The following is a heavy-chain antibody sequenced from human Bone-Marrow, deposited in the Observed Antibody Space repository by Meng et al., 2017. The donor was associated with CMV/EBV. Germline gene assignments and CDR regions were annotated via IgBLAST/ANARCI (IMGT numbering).Heavy chain of an antibody. J-gene: IGHJ6*02. CDR1: GGSLSRSDYY. CDR2: IYYSGST. V-gene: IGHV4-39*07. CDR3: ARDTLLYYYGMDV. Sequence: SETLSLTCTVSGGSLSRSDYYWGWIRQPPGKGLEWIGSIYYSGSTYSNPSLKSRVAISVDTSKNQFSLKLSSVTAADTAVYYCARDTLLYYYGMDVWGPGTTVTGSS.